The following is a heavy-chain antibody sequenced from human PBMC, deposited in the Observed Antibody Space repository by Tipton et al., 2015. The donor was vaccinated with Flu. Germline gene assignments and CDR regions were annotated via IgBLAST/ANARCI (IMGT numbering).Heavy chain of an antibody. V-gene: IGHV4-38-2*02. CDR2: IYDSGIT. Sequence: TLSLTCSVSGDSIGSPYYWGWIRQPPGKGLEWIGNIYDSGITYYNPSLKSRVTMSLDRSKNQFSLRLSSVTAADTAVYYCARGVNHAFDFWGQGTLVTVSS. CDR3: ARGVNHAFDF. J-gene: IGHJ4*02. D-gene: IGHD1-14*01. CDR1: GDSIGSPYY.